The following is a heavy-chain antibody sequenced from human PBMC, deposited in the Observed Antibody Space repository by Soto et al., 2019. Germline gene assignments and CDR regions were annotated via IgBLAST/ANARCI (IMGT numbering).Heavy chain of an antibody. CDR3: ARGSRNDYGDYLRTQRFDY. D-gene: IGHD4-17*01. J-gene: IGHJ4*02. CDR1: GGSISSGGYY. V-gene: IGHV4-31*03. CDR2: IYYSGST. Sequence: QVQLQESGPGLVKPSQTLSLTCTVSGGSISSGGYYWSWIRQHPGKGLEWIGYIYYSGSTYYNPSLKSRVTISVDTSKNQFSLKLSSVTAADTAVYYCARGSRNDYGDYLRTQRFDYWGQGTLVTVSS.